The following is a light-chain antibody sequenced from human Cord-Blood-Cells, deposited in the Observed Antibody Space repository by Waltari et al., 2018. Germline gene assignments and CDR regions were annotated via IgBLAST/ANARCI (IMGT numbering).Light chain of an antibody. Sequence: IVLTRYPATLSLSQEEKATLNCRASQSVSSYLAWYQQKPGQAPRLLIYDASNRATGIPARFSGSGSETDFTLTISSLEPEDFAVYYCQQRSNTFGQGTKLEIK. CDR3: QQRSNT. CDR1: QSVSSY. CDR2: DAS. V-gene: IGKV3-11*01. J-gene: IGKJ2*01.